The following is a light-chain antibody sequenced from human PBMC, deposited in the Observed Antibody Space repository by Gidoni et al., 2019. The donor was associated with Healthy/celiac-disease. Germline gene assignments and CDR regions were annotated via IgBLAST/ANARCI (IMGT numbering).Light chain of an antibody. CDR3: SSYTSSSTV. CDR2: YVS. V-gene: IGLV2-14*03. Sequence: QSALTQPASVSASPGQSITISCTGTSSDVGGYNYVSWYQHHPGKAPKLMMYYVSNRPSGVSNRFSGSMSGNTASLTISGLQAEDEADYYCSSYTSSSTVFGGGTKLTVL. J-gene: IGLJ3*02. CDR1: SSDVGGYNY.